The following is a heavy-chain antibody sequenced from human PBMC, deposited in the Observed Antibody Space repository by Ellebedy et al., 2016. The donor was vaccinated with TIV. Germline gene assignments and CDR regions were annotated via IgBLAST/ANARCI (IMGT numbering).Heavy chain of an antibody. V-gene: IGHV3-7*03. Sequence: GESLKISCAASGFTSSSYWMTWVRQAPGKGLEWVANIKQDGSEKYYVDSVKGRFTISRDNAKNSLYLQMNSLRAEDTAVYSCAGRVGLDDWGQGTLVTVSS. CDR2: IKQDGSEK. J-gene: IGHJ4*02. CDR3: AGRVGLDD. CDR1: GFTSSSYW. D-gene: IGHD3-10*01.